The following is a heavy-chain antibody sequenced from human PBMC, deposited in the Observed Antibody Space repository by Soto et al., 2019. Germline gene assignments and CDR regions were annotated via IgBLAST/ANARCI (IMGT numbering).Heavy chain of an antibody. V-gene: IGHV1-69*08. CDR3: ARDHTGLYGMDV. Sequence: QVQLVQSGAEVKKPGSSVNVSCKASGGTFSSYTISWVRQAPGQGLGWMGRIIPILGLANYAQKFQARVRINADKSTSTAYMELSSLRSEDTAVYYCARDHTGLYGMDVWGQGTTVTVSS. D-gene: IGHD5-12*01. J-gene: IGHJ6*02. CDR1: GGTFSSYT. CDR2: IIPILGLA.